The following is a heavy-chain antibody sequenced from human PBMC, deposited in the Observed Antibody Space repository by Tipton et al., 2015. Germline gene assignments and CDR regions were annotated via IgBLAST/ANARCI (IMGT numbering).Heavy chain of an antibody. CDR2: IYYSGST. CDR3: ARLHPGDD. Sequence: GLVKPSETLSLTCTVSGGSISGYYWSWIRRPPGKGLEWIGGIYYSGSTNDNPSLKSRVTISVDTSKNQFSLKLSSVTAADTAVYYCARLHPGDDWGQGTLVTVSS. V-gene: IGHV4-59*01. D-gene: IGHD5-24*01. CDR1: GGSISGYY. J-gene: IGHJ4*02.